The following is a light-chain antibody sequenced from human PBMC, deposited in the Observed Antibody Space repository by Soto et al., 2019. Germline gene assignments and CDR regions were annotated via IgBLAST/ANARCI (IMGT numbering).Light chain of an antibody. CDR1: QSISTY. J-gene: IGKJ2*01. V-gene: IGKV1-39*01. CDR3: QQSYTIPFT. Sequence: DIQMTQSPSSLSASVGDRITITCRASQSISTYLNWYHQKPGKAPKLLISAASSLQSGVPSRFSGSGSGTDFTLTISSLQPEDFATYFCQQSYTIPFTFDQGTKVEIK. CDR2: AAS.